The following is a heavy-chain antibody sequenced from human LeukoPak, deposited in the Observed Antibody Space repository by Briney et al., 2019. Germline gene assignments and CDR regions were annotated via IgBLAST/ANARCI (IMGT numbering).Heavy chain of an antibody. CDR1: GGTFSSYA. CDR2: IIPIFGIA. V-gene: IGHV1-69*04. Sequence: SVKVSCKASGGTFSSYAISWVRQAPGQGLEWMGRIIPIFGIANYAQKFRGRVTITADKSTSTAYMELSSLRSEDTAVYYCASSAYAYHDAFDIWGQGTMVTVSS. CDR3: ASSAYAYHDAFDI. D-gene: IGHD3-16*01. J-gene: IGHJ3*02.